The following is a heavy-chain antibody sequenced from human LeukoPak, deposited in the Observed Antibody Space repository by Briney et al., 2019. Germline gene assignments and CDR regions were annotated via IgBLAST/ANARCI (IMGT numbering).Heavy chain of an antibody. V-gene: IGHV3-48*01. Sequence: PGGSLRLSCAASGFNFRTYSMNWARQAPGKGLEWVSYISSSSSTIYYADSVRGRFTISRDNAKNSLYLQMNSLRAEDTAVYYCARDTGGRGWFDPWGQGTLVTVSS. CDR1: GFNFRTYS. D-gene: IGHD2-8*02. J-gene: IGHJ5*02. CDR3: ARDTGGRGWFDP. CDR2: ISSSSSTI.